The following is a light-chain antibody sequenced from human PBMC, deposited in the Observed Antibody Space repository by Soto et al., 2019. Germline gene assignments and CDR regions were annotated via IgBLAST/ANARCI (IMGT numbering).Light chain of an antibody. CDR2: DVS. CDR1: SSDVGGYDY. V-gene: IGLV2-14*01. J-gene: IGLJ2*01. CDR3: SSYASSITLV. Sequence: QSALTQPASVSGSPGQSITISCTGTSSDVGGYDYVSWYQQHPGKAPTLLIFDVSKRPSGVSYRFSGSKSGNTASLTISGLQAEDEADYYCSSYASSITLVFGGGTQLTVL.